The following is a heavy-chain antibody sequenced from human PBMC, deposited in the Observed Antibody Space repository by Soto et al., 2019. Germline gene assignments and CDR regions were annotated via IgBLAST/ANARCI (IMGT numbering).Heavy chain of an antibody. D-gene: IGHD3-9*01. CDR1: GFTLSTYT. CDR3: AKDRQPDGIWTFDY. CDR2: IIQNGET. J-gene: IGHJ4*02. Sequence: EVQLLESGGHLVQPGGSLRLSCAASGFTLSTYTMNWVRQAPGKVLEWVSGIIQNGETYYTGSVKGRFTISRDNSKNMVYLQMDSLRADDTDLYYCAKDRQPDGIWTFDYWGQGTLVTVSS. V-gene: IGHV3-23*01.